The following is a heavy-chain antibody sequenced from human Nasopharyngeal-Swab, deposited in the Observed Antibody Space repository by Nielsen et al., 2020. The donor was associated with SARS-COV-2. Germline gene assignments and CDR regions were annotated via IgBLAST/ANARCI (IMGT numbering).Heavy chain of an antibody. Sequence: RQAPGKGLEWIGEINHSGSTNYNPSLKSRVTISVDTSKNQFSLKLSSVTAADTAVYYCAIGLSSGPFDYWGQGTLVTVSS. CDR2: INHSGST. CDR3: AIGLSSGPFDY. J-gene: IGHJ4*02. D-gene: IGHD6-19*01. V-gene: IGHV4-34*01.